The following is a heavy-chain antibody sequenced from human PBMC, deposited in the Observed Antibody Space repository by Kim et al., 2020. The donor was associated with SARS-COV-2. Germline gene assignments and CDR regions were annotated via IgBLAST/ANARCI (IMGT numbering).Heavy chain of an antibody. CDR2: IYYSGTT. CDR3: GSPRLGILALHPLQH. V-gene: IGHV4-39*07. D-gene: IGHD3-3*02. CDR1: GGSINSGTYY. Sequence: SETLSLTCTVSGGSINSGTYYWGWLRQPPGKGLEWIGNIYYSGTTYYKSSLKSRVTISMDTSKNQFSLQMTPVTAADTAVYYCGSPRLGILALHPLQHWGQGILVIVSS. J-gene: IGHJ1*01.